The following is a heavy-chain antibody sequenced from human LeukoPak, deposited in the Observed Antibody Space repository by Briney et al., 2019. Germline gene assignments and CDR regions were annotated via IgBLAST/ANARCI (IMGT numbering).Heavy chain of an antibody. Sequence: GASVKVSCKASGYTITGYYMHWVRQAPGQGLEWMGWINPNSGGTNYAQKFQGRVTMTRDTSISTAYMELSRLRFDDTAVYYCARVADFGVVIYFDYWGQGTLVTVSS. D-gene: IGHD3-3*01. V-gene: IGHV1-2*02. J-gene: IGHJ4*02. CDR2: INPNSGGT. CDR3: ARVADFGVVIYFDY. CDR1: GYTITGYY.